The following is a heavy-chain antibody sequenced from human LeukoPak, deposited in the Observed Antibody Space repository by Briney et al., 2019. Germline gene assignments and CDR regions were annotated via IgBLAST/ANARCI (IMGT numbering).Heavy chain of an antibody. CDR1: GFTVSSNY. Sequence: PGGSLRLSCAASGFTVSSNYMSWVRQAPGKGLEWVSVIYSGGSTYYADSVKGRFTISRDNSKNTLYLQMNSLRAEDTAVYYCATLEGSGNYYPRYFDYWGQGTLVTVSS. CDR2: IYSGGST. V-gene: IGHV3-66*01. CDR3: ATLEGSGNYYPRYFDY. J-gene: IGHJ4*02. D-gene: IGHD3-10*01.